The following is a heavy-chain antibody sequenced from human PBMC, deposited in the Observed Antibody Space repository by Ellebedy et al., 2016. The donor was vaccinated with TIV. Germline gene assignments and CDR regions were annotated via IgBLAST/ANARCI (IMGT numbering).Heavy chain of an antibody. CDR2: IYYSGST. CDR3: ASIVAGTWYFQH. J-gene: IGHJ1*01. D-gene: IGHD6-19*01. V-gene: IGHV4-59*01. Sequence: SETLSLTXTVSGASISSYYWSWIRQPPGKGLEWIGYIYYSGSTNYNPSLKSRVTISVDTSKNQFSLKLSSVTAADTAVYYCASIVAGTWYFQHWGQGTLVTVSS. CDR1: GASISSYY.